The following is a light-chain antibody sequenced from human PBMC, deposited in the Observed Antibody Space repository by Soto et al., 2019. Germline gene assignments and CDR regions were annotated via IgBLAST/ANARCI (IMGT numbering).Light chain of an antibody. V-gene: IGKV3-15*01. CDR1: QSVDTN. CDR3: QQYYNWPPYT. Sequence: EVVMTQSPATLSVSPGDRATLSCRASQSVDTNVVWYQQKPGQPPRLLVHSASIRATGVPARFTGIGSGTDFPLTISGLQSDDCAIYYCQQYYNWPPYTFGQGTRLQIK. CDR2: SAS. J-gene: IGKJ2*01.